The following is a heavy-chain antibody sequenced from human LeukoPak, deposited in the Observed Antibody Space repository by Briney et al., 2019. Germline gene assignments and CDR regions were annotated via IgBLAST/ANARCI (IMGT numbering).Heavy chain of an antibody. Sequence: PSETLSLTCAVYGGSFSGYYWSWIRQPPGKGLEWIGEINHSGSTNYNPSLKSRVTISVDTSKNQFSLKLRSVTAADTAVYYCARSPGSGSYSRPSPTLPFDPWGQGTLVTVSS. CDR1: GGSFSGYY. CDR2: INHSGST. D-gene: IGHD3-10*01. J-gene: IGHJ5*02. V-gene: IGHV4-34*01. CDR3: ARSPGSGSYSRPSPTLPFDP.